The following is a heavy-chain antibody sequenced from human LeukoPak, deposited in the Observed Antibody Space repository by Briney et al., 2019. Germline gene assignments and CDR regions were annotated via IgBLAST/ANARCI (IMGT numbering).Heavy chain of an antibody. Sequence: KASETLSFTCTVSGGSISSSGYYWGWIRQPPGKGLEWIGSIYYSGSTYYNPSLKSRVTVSVDTSKSHFSLKLSSVTAADTAVYYCARQSSSWYNRFDPWGQGSLVTVSS. D-gene: IGHD6-13*01. V-gene: IGHV4-39*01. J-gene: IGHJ5*02. CDR1: GGSISSSGYY. CDR2: IYYSGST. CDR3: ARQSSSWYNRFDP.